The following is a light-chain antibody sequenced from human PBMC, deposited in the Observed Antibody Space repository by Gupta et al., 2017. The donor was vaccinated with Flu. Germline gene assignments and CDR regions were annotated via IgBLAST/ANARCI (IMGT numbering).Light chain of an antibody. CDR2: AAS. V-gene: IGKV3D-20*01. CDR3: QKYDSAPFT. J-gene: IGKJ3*01. CDR1: QHVSSSD. Sequence: ATRAMAQGKRATLSSGASQHVSSSDGAWYQQKAGIAPSLLIYAASSMASGIPYRFSGSGSGTDFTLTISSLQPEDVAAYYCQKYDSAPFTFGSGTKVDI.